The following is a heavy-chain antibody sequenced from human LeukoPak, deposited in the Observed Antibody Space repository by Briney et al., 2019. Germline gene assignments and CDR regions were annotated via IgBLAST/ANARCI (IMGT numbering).Heavy chain of an antibody. CDR3: ARGLLGSSQFDY. V-gene: IGHV4-59*01. CDR1: GGSISSYY. CDR2: IYYSGST. D-gene: IGHD6-13*01. J-gene: IGHJ4*02. Sequence: PSETLSLTCTVSGGSISSYYWSWIRQPPGKGLEWIGYIYYSGSTNYNPSLKSRVTISVDTSKNQFSLKLSSVTAADTAVYYCARGLLGSSQFDYWGQGTLVTVSS.